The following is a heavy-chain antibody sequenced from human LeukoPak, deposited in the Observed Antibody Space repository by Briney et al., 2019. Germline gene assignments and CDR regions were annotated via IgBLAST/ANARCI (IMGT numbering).Heavy chain of an antibody. V-gene: IGHV3-48*01. D-gene: IGHD6-13*01. J-gene: IGHJ6*02. CDR1: GFIFSSYS. CDR3: ARDGYSSSWSHYYYYYGMDV. CDR2: ISSSSRTI. Sequence: GGSLRLSCAASGFIFSSYSMNWVRQTPGQGLEWVSYISSSSRTIYYADSVKGRFTISRDNGQNSLYLQMNSLRADDTAVYYCARDGYSSSWSHYYYYYGMDVWGQGTTVTVSS.